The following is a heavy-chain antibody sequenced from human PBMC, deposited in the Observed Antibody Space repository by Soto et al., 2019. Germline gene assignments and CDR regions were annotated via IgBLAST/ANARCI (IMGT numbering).Heavy chain of an antibody. Sequence: ASVKVSCKASGYTFTSYGISWVRQDNGQGLEWMGWISAYNGNTNYAQKLQGRVTMTTDTSTSTAYMELRSLRSDDTAVYYCARDRPPKGTTLRWYGMDVWAKGPRSPSP. D-gene: IGHD1-1*01. CDR3: ARDRPPKGTTLRWYGMDV. CDR2: ISAYNGNT. CDR1: GYTFTSYG. V-gene: IGHV1-18*01. J-gene: IGHJ6*02.